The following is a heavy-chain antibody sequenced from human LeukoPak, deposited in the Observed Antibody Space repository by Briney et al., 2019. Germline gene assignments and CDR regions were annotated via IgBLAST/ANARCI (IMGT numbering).Heavy chain of an antibody. D-gene: IGHD2-15*01. J-gene: IGHJ4*02. CDR3: ARGEYGKGGSCNLAY. V-gene: IGHV3-64*01. CDR2: INSNGGST. CDR1: GFTFSSYT. Sequence: PGGSLRLSCAASGFTFSSYTIHWVRQAPGKGLEYVSAINSNGGSTYYANSVKGRFTISRDNSKNTLYLQMGSLRAEDMAVYYCARGEYGKGGSCNLAYWGQGPLVTVSS.